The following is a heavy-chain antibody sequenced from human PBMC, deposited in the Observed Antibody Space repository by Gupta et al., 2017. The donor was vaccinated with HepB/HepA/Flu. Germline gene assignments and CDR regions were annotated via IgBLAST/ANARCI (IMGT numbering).Heavy chain of an antibody. J-gene: IGHJ6*03. Sequence: EVHLVASGGGLVHPGRSLGLSWTASGSPFGHLPMHGVRQAPVKGLEWFSGISWNSGSIGYADSVKARFTISRDNAKNSLYLQMNSLRAEDMALYYCAKGGAGYYYMDVWGKGTTVTVSS. V-gene: IGHV3-9*03. CDR3: AKGGAGYYYMDV. CDR1: GSPFGHLP. CDR2: ISWNSGSI.